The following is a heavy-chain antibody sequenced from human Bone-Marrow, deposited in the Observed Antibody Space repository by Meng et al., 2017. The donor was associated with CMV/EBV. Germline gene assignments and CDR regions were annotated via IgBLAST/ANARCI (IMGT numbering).Heavy chain of an antibody. D-gene: IGHD3-3*01. V-gene: IGHV3-21*04. CDR3: ASFVVRFLELSH. CDR2: ISSIATDK. CDR1: GFSFNIYT. Sequence: GESLKISCAASGFSFNIYTMHWVRQAPGKGLEWVSKISSIATDKKYADSVKGRFTISRENAKNTLYLQMNSRRAEDTAVYYCASFVVRFLELSHWGQGTLVTVFS. J-gene: IGHJ1*01.